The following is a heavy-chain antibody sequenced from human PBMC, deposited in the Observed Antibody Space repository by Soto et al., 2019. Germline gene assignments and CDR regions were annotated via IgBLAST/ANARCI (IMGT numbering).Heavy chain of an antibody. Sequence: PSQTLSLTCAVYGGSFSGYYWSWIRQPPGKGLEWIGEINHSGSTNYNPSLKSRVTISVDTSKNQFSLKLSSVTAADTAVYYCARQVAYDILTGRPLYGMDVWGQGTTVT. CDR2: INHSGST. D-gene: IGHD3-9*01. CDR1: GGSFSGYY. CDR3: ARQVAYDILTGRPLYGMDV. J-gene: IGHJ6*02. V-gene: IGHV4-34*01.